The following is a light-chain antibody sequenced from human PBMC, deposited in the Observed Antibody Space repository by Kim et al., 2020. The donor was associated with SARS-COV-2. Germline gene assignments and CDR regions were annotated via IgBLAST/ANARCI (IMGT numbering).Light chain of an antibody. V-gene: IGKV1-39*01. Sequence: ASVGDRVTITCRARQSISNYLNWYQQKTGQAPKLLIYAASSLQSGVPSRFSGSGSGTDFTLTISSLEPEDFATYYCQQSYSTPPYTFGQGTKLEI. CDR3: QQSYSTPPYT. J-gene: IGKJ2*01. CDR1: QSISNY. CDR2: AAS.